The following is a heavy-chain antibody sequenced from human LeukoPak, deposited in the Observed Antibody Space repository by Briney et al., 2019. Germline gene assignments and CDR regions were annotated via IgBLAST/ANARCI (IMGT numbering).Heavy chain of an antibody. Sequence: EASVKVYCKASGGTFSSYTISWVRQAPGQGLEWMGRIIPILGIANYAQKFQGRVTITADKSTSTAYMELSSLRSEDTAVYYCARDPRGGIAARHDAFDIWGQGTMVTVSS. CDR2: IIPILGIA. CDR1: GGTFSSYT. J-gene: IGHJ3*02. D-gene: IGHD6-6*01. V-gene: IGHV1-69*04. CDR3: ARDPRGGIAARHDAFDI.